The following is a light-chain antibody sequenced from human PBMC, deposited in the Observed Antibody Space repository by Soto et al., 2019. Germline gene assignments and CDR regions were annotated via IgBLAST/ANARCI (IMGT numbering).Light chain of an antibody. Sequence: QSVLTQPASVSGSPGQSITISCTGTSSDIGAYNYVSWYQHHPGKAPKLMIYDVNNWPSGVSNRFSGSKSGNTASLTISGLQAEDEADYYCSSFASSSTPVVFGGGTKLTVL. J-gene: IGLJ2*01. CDR1: SSDIGAYNY. CDR2: DVN. V-gene: IGLV2-14*03. CDR3: SSFASSSTPVV.